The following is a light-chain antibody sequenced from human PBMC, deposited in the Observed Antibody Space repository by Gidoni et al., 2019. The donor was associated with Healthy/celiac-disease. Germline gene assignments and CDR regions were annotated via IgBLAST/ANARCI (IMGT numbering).Light chain of an antibody. CDR3: AAWDDSLNGPV. V-gene: IGLV1-44*01. CDR1: SSNIGSNT. CDR2: SNN. J-gene: IGLJ3*02. Sequence: QSVRTHPPSASVPPGQRVTISCSGSSSNIGSNTVNWYQQLPGTAPKLLIYSNNQRPSGVPDRFSGSKSGTSASLAISGLQSEDEADYYCAAWDDSLNGPVFGGGTKLTVL.